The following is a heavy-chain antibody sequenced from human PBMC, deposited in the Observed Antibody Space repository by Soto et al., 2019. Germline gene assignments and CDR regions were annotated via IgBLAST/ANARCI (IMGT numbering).Heavy chain of an antibody. V-gene: IGHV4-4*02. CDR3: ARRVPAAPNLFDP. J-gene: IGHJ5*02. CDR2: IYHSGSP. D-gene: IGHD2-2*01. CDR1: GGSISSGTW. Sequence: QVQLQESGPGLVKPSGTLSLTCAVSGGSISSGTWWSWVRQPPGRGLEWIGEIYHSGSPNYNPSLKSRVTMSVDKSKNLFSLRLSSVTAADSALYYCARRVPAAPNLFDPWGQGTLVTVSS.